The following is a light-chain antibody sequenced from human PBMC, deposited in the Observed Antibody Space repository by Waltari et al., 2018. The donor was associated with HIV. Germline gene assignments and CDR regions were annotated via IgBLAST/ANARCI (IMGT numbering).Light chain of an antibody. CDR1: QAIGKD. V-gene: IGKV1-6*01. CDR3: LQDYDYPLS. CDR2: AAS. Sequence: AIQLTQSPSSLPAPVGDRVPITCRASQAIGKDLAWYQVKSGEAPRLLISAASVLQVGVPSLFSGSGSDTAFTLSISTLRPEDIGTYYCLQDYDYPLSFGGGTKVNI. J-gene: IGKJ4*01.